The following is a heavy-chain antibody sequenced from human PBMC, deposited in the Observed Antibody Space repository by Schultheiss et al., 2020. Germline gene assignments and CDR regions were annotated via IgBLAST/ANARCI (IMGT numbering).Heavy chain of an antibody. D-gene: IGHD4-17*01. CDR2: IYYSGST. J-gene: IGHJ3*02. CDR3: ARAYYGDYEDAFDI. Sequence: SETLSLTCTVSGGSINNYYWSWIRQPPGKGLEWIGYIYYSGSTNYNPSLKSRVTISVDTSKNQFSLKLSSVTAADTAVYYCARAYYGDYEDAFDIWGQGTMVTVSS. CDR1: GGSINNYY. V-gene: IGHV4-59*01.